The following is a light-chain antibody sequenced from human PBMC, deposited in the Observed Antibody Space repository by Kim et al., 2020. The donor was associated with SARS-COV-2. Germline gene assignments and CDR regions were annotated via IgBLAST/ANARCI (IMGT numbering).Light chain of an antibody. CDR2: QDN. J-gene: IGLJ2*01. V-gene: IGLV3-1*01. CDR3: QAWDSTTVV. Sequence: SYELTQPPSVSVSPGQTASITCSGEKLGDGYVYWYQHKPGQSPVVVIYQDNKRPSGIPERFSGSSSGNTATLTVSGTQSVDGADYYCQAWDSTTVVFGGGTQLTVL. CDR1: KLGDGY.